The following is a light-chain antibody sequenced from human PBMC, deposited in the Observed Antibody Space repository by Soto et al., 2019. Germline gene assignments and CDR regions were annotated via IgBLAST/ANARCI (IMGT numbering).Light chain of an antibody. V-gene: IGLV2-14*03. CDR1: NSDVGGYNY. Sequence: SSLAQPAPLSGSPGQSITLSCPGTNSDVGGYNYVSWYQHHPGKAPKLMIYDVSNRPSGVSNRFSGSKSGNTASLTISGLQPEDEADYYCSSYTTSNTRQIVLGTGTKVTVL. J-gene: IGLJ1*01. CDR2: DVS. CDR3: SSYTTSNTRQIV.